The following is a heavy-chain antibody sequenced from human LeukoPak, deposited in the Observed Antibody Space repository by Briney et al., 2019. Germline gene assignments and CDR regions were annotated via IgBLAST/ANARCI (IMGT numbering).Heavy chain of an antibody. CDR3: AKGSGWQNYYYYGMDV. J-gene: IGHJ6*04. CDR1: GFTFISYA. D-gene: IGHD6-19*01. CDR2: ISGSGGST. V-gene: IGHV3-23*01. Sequence: GGSLRLSCAASGFTFISYAMSWVRQPPGKGLEGVSAISGSGGSTYYADSVKGRFTISRDNSKNTLYLQMNSLRAEDTAVYYCAKGSGWQNYYYYGMDVWGKGTTVTVSS.